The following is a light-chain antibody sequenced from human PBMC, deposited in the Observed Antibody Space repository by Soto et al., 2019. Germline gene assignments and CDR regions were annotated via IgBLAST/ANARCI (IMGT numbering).Light chain of an antibody. J-gene: IGKJ2*01. CDR2: GAS. V-gene: IGKV3-20*01. Sequence: EIVLTQSPGTLSLSPGGRVTLTCRASQSVTSNYLAWYQQKPGQAPRLLIHGASTRATGIPDRFSGSGSGTDFTLTISRLEPEDFAVYYCQKYGSSPPYTFGQGTKLEIK. CDR1: QSVTSNY. CDR3: QKYGSSPPYT.